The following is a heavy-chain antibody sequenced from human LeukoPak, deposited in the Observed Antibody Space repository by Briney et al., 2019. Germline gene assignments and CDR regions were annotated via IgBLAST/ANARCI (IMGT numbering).Heavy chain of an antibody. V-gene: IGHV1-18*04. J-gene: IGHJ4*02. CDR3: ARGYSYGYVPSNFDY. CDR2: ISAYNGNT. D-gene: IGHD5-18*01. Sequence: GASVKVSCKASGYTFTSYGISWVRQAPGQGLEWMGWISAYNGNTNYAQKLQGRVTMTTDTSTSTAYMELRSLRSDDTAVYYCARGYSYGYVPSNFDYWGQGTLVTVSS. CDR1: GYTFTSYG.